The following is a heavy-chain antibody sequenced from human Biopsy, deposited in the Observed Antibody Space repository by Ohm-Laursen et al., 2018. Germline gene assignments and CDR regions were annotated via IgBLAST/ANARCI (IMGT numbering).Heavy chain of an antibody. J-gene: IGHJ6*02. CDR2: IITVSETA. V-gene: IGHV1-69*13. D-gene: IGHD6-19*01. Sequence: SVKVFCKASGGAFTNYAINWVRQAPGHGLEWMGGIITVSETAGYAERFRGRVTITADVTTTTAYMDLSGLRSEDTAVYYCVAYPSSGFFENNDDFAMDVWGQGTTVIVSS. CDR3: VAYPSSGFFENNDDFAMDV. CDR1: GGAFTNYA.